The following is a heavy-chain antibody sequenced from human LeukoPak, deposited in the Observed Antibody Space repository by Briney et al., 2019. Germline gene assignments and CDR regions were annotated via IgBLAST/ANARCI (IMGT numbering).Heavy chain of an antibody. Sequence: SETLSLTCTVSGGSISSYYWSWIRQPPGKGLEWIGYIYYSGSTNYNPSLKSRVTISVATSKNQFSLKLSSVTAADTAVYYCASRDYYDSSGYYYGAFDIWGQGTMVTVSS. CDR3: ASRDYYDSSGYYYGAFDI. CDR1: GGSISSYY. D-gene: IGHD3-22*01. J-gene: IGHJ3*02. V-gene: IGHV4-59*01. CDR2: IYYSGST.